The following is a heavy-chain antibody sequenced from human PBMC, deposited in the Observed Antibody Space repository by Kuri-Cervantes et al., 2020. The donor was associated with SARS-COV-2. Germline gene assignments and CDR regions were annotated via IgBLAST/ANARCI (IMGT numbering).Heavy chain of an antibody. V-gene: IGHV3-21*01. CDR2: ISSSSSYI. J-gene: IGHJ6*02. D-gene: IGHD3-10*01. CDR3: ARVVTMVRGVIENGKDV. CDR1: GFTFSSYS. Sequence: GGSLRLSCAASGFTFSSYSMNWVRQAPGKGLEWVSSISSSSSYIYYADSVKGRFTISRDNAKNSLYLQMNSLRAEDTAVYYCARVVTMVRGVIENGKDVWGQGTTVTVSS.